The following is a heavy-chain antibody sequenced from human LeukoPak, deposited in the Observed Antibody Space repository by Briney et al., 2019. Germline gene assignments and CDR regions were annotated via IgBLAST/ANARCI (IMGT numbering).Heavy chain of an antibody. CDR1: GGSISSSSYC. V-gene: IGHV4-39*02. J-gene: IGHJ2*01. CDR2: IYYSGST. Sequence: SETLSLTCTVSGGSISSSSYCWGWIRQPPGKGLEWIGSIYYSGSTYYNPSLKSRVTISVDTSKNQFSLKLSSVTAADTAVYYCAREVGSYGSEYFDLWGRGTLVTVSS. CDR3: AREVGSYGSEYFDL. D-gene: IGHD3-10*01.